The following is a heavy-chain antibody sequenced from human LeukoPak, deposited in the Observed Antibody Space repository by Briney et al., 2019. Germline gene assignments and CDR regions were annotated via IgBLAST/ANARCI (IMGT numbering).Heavy chain of an antibody. Sequence: PGGSLRLSCAGSGFTFSRYWMSWVGQAPGKGLECVATIKQDGSDQYYVDSVKGRFTISRDNAENSLYLQMNSLRAEDTAVYYCARGFRVSDYWGQGTLVTVSS. V-gene: IGHV3-7*01. J-gene: IGHJ4*02. CDR3: ARGFRVSDY. CDR1: GFTFSRYW. CDR2: IKQDGSDQ.